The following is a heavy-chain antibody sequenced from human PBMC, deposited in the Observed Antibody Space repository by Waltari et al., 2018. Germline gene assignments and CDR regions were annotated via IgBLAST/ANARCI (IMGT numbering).Heavy chain of an antibody. CDR2: TYYRSKWYN. V-gene: IGHV6-1*01. Sequence: QVQLQQSGPGLVKPSQTISPTCPISGDSVSSNSAAWTWIRQSPSRGLEWLGRTYYRSKWYNDYALSVKSRITITPDTSKKQFSLHLNSVTPEDTAVYYCVRESIAVADARGDAFDIWGQGTMVTVS. J-gene: IGHJ3*02. CDR3: VRESIAVADARGDAFDI. CDR1: GDSVSSNSAA. D-gene: IGHD6-19*01.